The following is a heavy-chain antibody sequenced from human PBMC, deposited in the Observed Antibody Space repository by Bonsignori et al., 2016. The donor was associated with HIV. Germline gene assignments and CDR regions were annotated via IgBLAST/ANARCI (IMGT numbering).Heavy chain of an antibody. CDR1: GGSISSYY. J-gene: IGHJ4*02. CDR2: IYYSGST. CDR3: ARGHYYDSSGLFFYYFDY. D-gene: IGHD3-22*01. V-gene: IGHV4-59*01. Sequence: QVQLQESGPGLVKPSETLSLTCTVSGGSISSYYWSWIRQPPGKGLEWIGYIYYSGSTNYNPSLKSRVTISVDTSKNQFSLKLSSVTAADTAVYYCARGHYYDSSGLFFYYFDYWAEEPVVTVLL.